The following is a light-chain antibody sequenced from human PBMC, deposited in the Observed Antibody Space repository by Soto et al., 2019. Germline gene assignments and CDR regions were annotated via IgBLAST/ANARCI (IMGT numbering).Light chain of an antibody. V-gene: IGKV3-20*01. Sequence: IVSTQSPGTLSLSPGERATLSCSASQSVSSSYLAWYQQKPGQAPRLLIYGASSRATGIPDRFSGSGSGTDFTLTISRLEPEDFAVYYCQQYGSSPLTFGGGTKVDIK. J-gene: IGKJ4*01. CDR1: QSVSSSY. CDR2: GAS. CDR3: QQYGSSPLT.